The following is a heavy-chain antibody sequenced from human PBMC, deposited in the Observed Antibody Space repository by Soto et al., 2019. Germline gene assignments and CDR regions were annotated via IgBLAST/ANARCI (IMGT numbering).Heavy chain of an antibody. V-gene: IGHV4-30-4*01. CDR2: IYFTGTT. CDR3: ARLYWSYYASSGYLDQ. D-gene: IGHD3-22*01. Sequence: SETLSLTCTVSNGSISNGDYYWIWVRQSPGKGLESIGYIYFTGTTYYNPSLQSRLSISVDRSKNQMSLRLTSVTAADTAVYYCARLYWSYYASSGYLDQWGHGTLVTVS. J-gene: IGHJ4*01. CDR1: NGSISNGDYY.